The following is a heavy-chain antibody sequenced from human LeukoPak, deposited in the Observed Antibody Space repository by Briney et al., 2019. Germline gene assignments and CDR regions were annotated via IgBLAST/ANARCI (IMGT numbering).Heavy chain of an antibody. CDR1: GYTFTSYS. CDR3: AKVLEPKGRTEPHDAFDI. CDR2: ISAYNGNT. D-gene: IGHD3-3*01. J-gene: IGHJ3*02. Sequence: ASVKVSCKASGYTFTSYSLSWVRQAPGQGLEWMGWISAYNGNTNYAQKLQGRVTMTTDTSTSTAYMELRSLRAEDTALYYCAKVLEPKGRTEPHDAFDIWGQGTMVTVSS. V-gene: IGHV1-18*01.